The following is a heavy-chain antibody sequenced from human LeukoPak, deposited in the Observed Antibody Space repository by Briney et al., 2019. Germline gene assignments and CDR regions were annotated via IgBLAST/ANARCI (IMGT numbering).Heavy chain of an antibody. CDR1: GGSFSGYY. D-gene: IGHD5-18*01. CDR3: ARKRGYSYGPLDY. V-gene: IGHV4-34*01. CDR2: INHSGST. Sequence: SETLSLTCAVYGGSFSGYYWSWIRQPPGKGLEWIGEINHSGSTNYNPSLKSRVTISVDTSKNQFSLKLSSVTAADTAVYYCARKRGYSYGPLDYWGQGTLVTVPS. J-gene: IGHJ4*02.